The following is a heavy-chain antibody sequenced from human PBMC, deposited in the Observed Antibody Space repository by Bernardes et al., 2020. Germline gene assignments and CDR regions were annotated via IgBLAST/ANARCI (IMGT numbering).Heavy chain of an antibody. D-gene: IGHD6-19*01. CDR2: IYYSGST. V-gene: IGHV4-59*01. Sequence: ETLSLTCTVSGGSISSYYWSWIRQPPGKGLEWIGYIYYSGSTNYNPSLKSRVTISVDTSKNQFSLKLSSVTAADTAVYYCATYSSGGFDYWGQGTLVTVSS. CDR3: ATYSSGGFDY. J-gene: IGHJ4*02. CDR1: GGSISSYY.